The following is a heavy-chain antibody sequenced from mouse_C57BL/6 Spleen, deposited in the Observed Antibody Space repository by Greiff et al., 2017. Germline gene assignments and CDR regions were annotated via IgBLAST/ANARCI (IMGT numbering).Heavy chain of an antibody. Sequence: VQLKESVAELVRPGASVKLSCTASGFNIKNTYMHWVKQRPEQGLEWIGRIDPANGNTKYAPKFQGKATITADTSSNTAYLQLSSLTSEDTAIYYCASITTVVAPPDYWGQGTTLTVSS. CDR2: IDPANGNT. J-gene: IGHJ2*01. D-gene: IGHD1-1*01. V-gene: IGHV14-3*01. CDR3: ASITTVVAPPDY. CDR1: GFNIKNTY.